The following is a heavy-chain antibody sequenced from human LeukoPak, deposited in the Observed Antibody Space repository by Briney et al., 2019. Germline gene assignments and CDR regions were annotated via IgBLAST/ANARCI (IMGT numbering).Heavy chain of an antibody. CDR3: ARNTGFPPRA. CDR1: GFTFSSYE. Sequence: PGGSLRLSCAASGFTFSSYEMNWVRQAPGKGLEWVSHISSSGSTIYYADSVKGRFTTSRDNAKNSLYLQMNSLRAEDTAVYYCARNTGFPPRAWGQGTLVTVSS. CDR2: ISSSGSTI. J-gene: IGHJ5*02. V-gene: IGHV3-48*03. D-gene: IGHD2-8*02.